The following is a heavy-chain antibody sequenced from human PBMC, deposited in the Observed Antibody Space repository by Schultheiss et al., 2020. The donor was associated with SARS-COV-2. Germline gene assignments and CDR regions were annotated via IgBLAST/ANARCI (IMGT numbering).Heavy chain of an antibody. V-gene: IGHV2-5*01. J-gene: IGHJ5*02. CDR3: AHSDSLGYCSGSDCFLKRFDP. CDR2: IYWNDVK. CDR1: GFSLSTSGVG. D-gene: IGHD2-15*01. Sequence: SGPTLVKPTQTLTLTCTFSGFSLSTSGVGVGWIRQPPGKALEWLAVIYWNDVKRYSPSLQSRVTITKDTSKNQVVLTMANMDPVDTATYYCAHSDSLGYCSGSDCFLKRFDPWGQGTLVTVSS.